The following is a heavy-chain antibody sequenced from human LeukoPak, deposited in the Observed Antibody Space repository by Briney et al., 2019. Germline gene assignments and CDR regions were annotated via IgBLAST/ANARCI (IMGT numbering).Heavy chain of an antibody. CDR3: AKPPPLGDWSTFFDY. V-gene: IGHV3-30*02. Sequence: GGSLRLSCAASGFTFSSYGMRWVRQAPGKGLEWVAFIRYDGSNKYYADSVKGRFTISRDNSKNTLYLQMNSLRAEDTAVYYCAKPPPLGDWSTFFDYWGQGTLVTVSS. J-gene: IGHJ4*02. CDR1: GFTFSSYG. CDR2: IRYDGSNK. D-gene: IGHD2-21*02.